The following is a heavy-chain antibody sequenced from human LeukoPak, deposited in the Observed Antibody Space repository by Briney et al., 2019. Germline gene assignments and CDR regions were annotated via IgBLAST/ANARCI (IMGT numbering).Heavy chain of an antibody. CDR2: IIPIFGTA. J-gene: IGHJ6*04. CDR3: AASQPYDYVWGSYLKWEYYGMDV. D-gene: IGHD3-16*02. Sequence: ASVKVSWKASGGTFSSYAISWVRQAPGQGLEWMGGIIPIFGTANYAQKFQGRVTITADKSTSTAYMELSSLRSEDTAVYYCAASQPYDYVWGSYLKWEYYGMDVWGKGTTVTVSS. V-gene: IGHV1-69*06. CDR1: GGTFSSYA.